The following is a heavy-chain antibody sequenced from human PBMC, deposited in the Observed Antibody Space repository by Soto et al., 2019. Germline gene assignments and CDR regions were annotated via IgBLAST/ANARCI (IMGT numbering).Heavy chain of an antibody. Sequence: HPGGSLRLSCGASGFPFNTHGMARVRQAPGKGLEWVSGISGGGDRTQYADGVKGRFTISRDNSKNTVDLQMTSLRAEDTATYYCAKTATYDYVWGDYRYFFDHWGQGTVVTVSS. V-gene: IGHV3-23*01. CDR3: AKTATYDYVWGDYRYFFDH. J-gene: IGHJ4*02. CDR1: GFPFNTHG. D-gene: IGHD3-16*02. CDR2: ISGGGDRT.